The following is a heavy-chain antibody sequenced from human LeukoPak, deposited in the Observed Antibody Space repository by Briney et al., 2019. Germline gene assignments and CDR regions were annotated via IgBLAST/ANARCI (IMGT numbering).Heavy chain of an antibody. CDR2: IIPIFGTA. J-gene: IGHJ1*01. Sequence: SVKVSCKVSGYTLTELSMHWVRQAPGQGLEWMGGIIPIFGTANYAQKFQGRVTITTDESTSTAYMELSSLRSEDTAVYYCARDDSSRTFQHWGQGTLVTVSS. CDR3: ARDDSSRTFQH. CDR1: GYTLTELS. V-gene: IGHV1-69*05. D-gene: IGHD3-22*01.